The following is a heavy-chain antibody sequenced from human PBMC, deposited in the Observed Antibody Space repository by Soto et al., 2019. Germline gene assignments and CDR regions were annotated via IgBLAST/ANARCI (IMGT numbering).Heavy chain of an antibody. Sequence: PGESLKISCKAPGYIFTTYWIAWVRQMPGQGLEWIGIINPIDSDTRYSPSFQGQVTISADKSISTTYLQWSSLKASDTAIYYCARQWNFDYWGQGTLVTVSS. J-gene: IGHJ4*02. D-gene: IGHD5-12*01. CDR3: ARQWNFDY. CDR2: INPIDSDT. V-gene: IGHV5-51*01. CDR1: GYIFTTYW.